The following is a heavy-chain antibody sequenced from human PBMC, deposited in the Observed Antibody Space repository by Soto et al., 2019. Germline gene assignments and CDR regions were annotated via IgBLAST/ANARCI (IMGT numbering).Heavy chain of an antibody. V-gene: IGHV3-7*03. J-gene: IGHJ4*02. Sequence: GALRLSCEASGFTFSDYWMSWVRQAPGKGPEWVANIKFDGSEKQYVDSVRGRFTISRDNSRSSLSLQMNSLRAGDTAVYYCVKDGGYCSSSTCYAPRNHYFDSWGQGTLVTVSS. CDR3: VKDGGYCSSSTCYAPRNHYFDS. CDR2: IKFDGSEK. D-gene: IGHD2-2*01. CDR1: GFTFSDYW.